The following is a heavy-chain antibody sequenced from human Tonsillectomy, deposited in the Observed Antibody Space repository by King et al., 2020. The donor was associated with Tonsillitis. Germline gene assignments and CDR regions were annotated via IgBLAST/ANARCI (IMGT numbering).Heavy chain of an antibody. CDR1: GGSIGNYF. Sequence: QLQLQESGPGPVKPAETLSLTCTVSGGSIGNYFWSWIRQPPGKGLEWIGHIYAGNANYNPSLKSRASISLDTSRKQFSLDLSHVTAADTAIYFCARRLGDLNAFDIWGQGTMVSVSS. D-gene: IGHD3-10*01. CDR2: IYAGNA. V-gene: IGHV4-59*08. J-gene: IGHJ3*02. CDR3: ARRLGDLNAFDI.